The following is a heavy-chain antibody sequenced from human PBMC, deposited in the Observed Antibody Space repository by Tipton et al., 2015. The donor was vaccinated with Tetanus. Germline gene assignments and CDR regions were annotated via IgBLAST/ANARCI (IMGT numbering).Heavy chain of an antibody. J-gene: IGHJ4*02. V-gene: IGHV1-46*01. CDR2: INPIGGST. D-gene: IGHD1-20*01. CDR3: GRAGGGGGRINGPAGIDY. Sequence: QSGAEVKKPGASVKVSCKASGYTLTSYHMHWVRQAPGQGLEWMGIINPIGGSTSYAQKFQGRITMTGGTSTGTVYMDLNSLRSGDAAVYYGGRAGGGGGRINGPAGIDYWGQGTLVAVSS. CDR1: GYTLTSYH.